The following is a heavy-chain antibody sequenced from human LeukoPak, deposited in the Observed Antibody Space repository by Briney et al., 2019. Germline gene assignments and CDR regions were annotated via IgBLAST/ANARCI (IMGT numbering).Heavy chain of an antibody. CDR3: ARHRSAALGSTWDP. Sequence: IPSETLSLTCTVSGGSISSGGYYWSWIRQPPGKGLEWIGYIFYSGSTNYNPSLKSRLTISVDTSNNQFSLKLSSVTAADTAVYYCARHRSAALGSTWDPWGQGTLVTVSS. J-gene: IGHJ5*02. CDR1: GGSISSGGYY. CDR2: IFYSGST. D-gene: IGHD1-26*01. V-gene: IGHV4-61*08.